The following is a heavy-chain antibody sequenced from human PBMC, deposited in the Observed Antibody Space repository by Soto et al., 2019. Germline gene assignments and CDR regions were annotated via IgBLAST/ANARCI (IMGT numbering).Heavy chain of an antibody. CDR1: GFTFSSYS. CDR3: ARGLDDDYGDTGSYGY. J-gene: IGHJ4*02. Sequence: GGSLRLSCAASGFTFSSYSMNWVRQAPGKGLEWVSSISSSSSYIYYADSVKGRFTISRDNAKNSLYLQMNSLRAEDTAVYYCARGLDDDYGDTGSYGYWGQGTLVTVSS. CDR2: ISSSSSYI. V-gene: IGHV3-21*01. D-gene: IGHD4-17*01.